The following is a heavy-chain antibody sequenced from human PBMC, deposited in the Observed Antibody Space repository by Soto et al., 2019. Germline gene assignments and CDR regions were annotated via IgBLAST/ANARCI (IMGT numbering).Heavy chain of an antibody. D-gene: IGHD5-12*01. Sequence: QVQLVQSGAEVKKPGSSVTVSCKASGGTFSSYTISWARQAPGQGHEWMGGIIPIFGTANYAQKFQGRVTITADESTSTAYMELSSLRSEDTAVYYCARGNQRWLQLWYFDLWGRGTLVTVSS. CDR3: ARGNQRWLQLWYFDL. J-gene: IGHJ2*01. CDR2: IIPIFGTA. V-gene: IGHV1-69*12. CDR1: GGTFSSYT.